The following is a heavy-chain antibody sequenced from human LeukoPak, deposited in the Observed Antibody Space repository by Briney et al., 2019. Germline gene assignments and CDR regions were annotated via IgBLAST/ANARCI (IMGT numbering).Heavy chain of an antibody. CDR3: ARMTYSRHFDY. V-gene: IGHV4-4*07. CDR1: GGSISNYY. D-gene: IGHD6-13*01. J-gene: IGHJ4*02. CDR2: IYASGIT. Sequence: SETLSLTCSVSGGSISNYYWSWIRRPAGKGLEWIGRIYASGITDYKPSLKSRVTMSLDTSKNQFSLKLTSVTAADTAVYYCARMTYSRHFDYWGQGTLVTVSS.